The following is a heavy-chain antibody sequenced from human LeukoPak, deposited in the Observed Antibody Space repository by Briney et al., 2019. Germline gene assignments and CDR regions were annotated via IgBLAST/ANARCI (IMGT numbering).Heavy chain of an antibody. D-gene: IGHD2-15*01. CDR2: ISGGGGST. CDR3: AKDLGPSGAAWFDP. Sequence: GGSLRLSCAASGFTFDDYAMHWVRQAPGKGLEWVSLISGGGGSTYYAESVKGRFTISRDNNKNSLYPQLNSLRTEDTAFYYCAKDLGPSGAAWFDPWGQGTLVTVSS. V-gene: IGHV3-43*02. J-gene: IGHJ5*02. CDR1: GFTFDDYA.